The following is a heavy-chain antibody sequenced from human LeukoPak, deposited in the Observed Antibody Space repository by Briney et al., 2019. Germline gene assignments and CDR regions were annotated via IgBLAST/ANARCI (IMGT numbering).Heavy chain of an antibody. D-gene: IGHD3-3*01. CDR3: AKFWVFGADTSPPXXQXMDV. V-gene: IGHV1-18*01. CDR1: SFPFNTHA. Sequence: GASVKVSCKASSFPFNTHAVAWVRQAPGQGLEWMGWISGYNGDTKYARKFQGRVVMTKDTSVTTAYMELSSLTSDDTAIYYCAKFWVFGADTSPPXXQXMDVWGQGTTVTVSS. J-gene: IGHJ6*02. CDR2: ISGYNGDT.